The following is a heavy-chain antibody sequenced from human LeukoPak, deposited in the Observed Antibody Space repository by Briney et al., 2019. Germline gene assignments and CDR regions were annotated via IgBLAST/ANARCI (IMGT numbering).Heavy chain of an antibody. Sequence: ETLSLTCAVYGGSFSGYYWSWIRQPPGKGLEWIGEIDHGGSSNYNPSLKSRVTISVDTSKNQFSLKLSSVTAADTAVYYCARYVHPEAFDIWGQGTMVTVSS. CDR2: IDHGGSS. J-gene: IGHJ3*02. V-gene: IGHV4-34*01. D-gene: IGHD1-14*01. CDR3: ARYVHPEAFDI. CDR1: GGSFSGYY.